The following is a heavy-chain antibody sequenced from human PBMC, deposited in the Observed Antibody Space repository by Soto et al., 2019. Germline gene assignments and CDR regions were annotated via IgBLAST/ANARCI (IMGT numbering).Heavy chain of an antibody. D-gene: IGHD3-9*01. CDR3: ARSLRHFDWVFFDY. V-gene: IGHV4-59*01. CDR2: VYYSGST. CDR1: GGAISTYS. Sequence: QVHLQESGPGLVKPSETLSLTCNVSGGAISTYSWNWIRQPPGKGLEWIGYVYYSGSTNYNPSLKSRVTISVDTSKKHFSLRLSSVTAADTALYYCARSLRHFDWVFFDYWGQGTLVTVSS. J-gene: IGHJ4*02.